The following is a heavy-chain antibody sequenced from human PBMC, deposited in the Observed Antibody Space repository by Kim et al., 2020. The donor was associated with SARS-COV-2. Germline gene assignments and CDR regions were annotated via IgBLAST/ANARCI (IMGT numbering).Heavy chain of an antibody. CDR2: ISYDGSNK. CDR1: GFTFSSYA. V-gene: IGHV3-30-3*01. J-gene: IGHJ5*02. CDR3: ARTYSGSYYSWFDP. Sequence: GGSLRLSCAASGFTFSSYAMHWVRQAPGKGLEWVAVISYDGSNKYYADSVKGRFTISRDNSKNTLYLQMNSLRAEDTAVYYCARTYSGSYYSWFDPWGQGTLVTVSS. D-gene: IGHD1-26*01.